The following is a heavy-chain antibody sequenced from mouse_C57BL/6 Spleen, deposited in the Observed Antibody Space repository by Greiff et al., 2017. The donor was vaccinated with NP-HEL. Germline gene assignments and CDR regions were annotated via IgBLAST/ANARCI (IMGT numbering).Heavy chain of an antibody. D-gene: IGHD1-1*01. CDR1: GFTFTSYW. CDR3: AREGVITTVVASFDY. J-gene: IGHJ2*01. CDR2: INPSDSDT. Sequence: QVQLQQPGAELVRPGSSVKLSCKASGFTFTSYWMHWVRQTPIQGLEWIANINPSDSDTHYNHKFKDKATFTVDKSSSKTDMQLSSMTSEDAAVYYCAREGVITTVVASFDYWGQGTTLTVSS. V-gene: IGHV1-52*01.